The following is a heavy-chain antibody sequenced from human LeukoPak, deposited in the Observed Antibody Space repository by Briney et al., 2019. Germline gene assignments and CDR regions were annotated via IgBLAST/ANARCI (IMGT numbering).Heavy chain of an antibody. CDR1: GYTFTSYG. V-gene: IGHV1-18*01. J-gene: IGHJ6*03. D-gene: IGHD2-15*01. CDR3: ARGVLGSYYYYMDV. Sequence: ASVKVSCKASGYTFTSYGISWVRQAPGQGLEWVGRISAYNGNTNYAQKLQGRVTMTTDTSTSTAYMELRSLRSDDTAVYYCARGVLGSYYYYMDVWGKGTTVTVSS. CDR2: ISAYNGNT.